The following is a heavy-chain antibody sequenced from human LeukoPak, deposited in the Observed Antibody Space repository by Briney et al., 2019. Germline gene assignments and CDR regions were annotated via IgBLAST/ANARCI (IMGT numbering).Heavy chain of an antibody. V-gene: IGHV3-7*01. CDR1: GFIFSDYG. CDR2: INPDGRDT. Sequence: PGGSLRLSCAASGFIFSDYGMHWVRQAPGKGLEWVAHINPDGRDTYYVDSVKGRFTISRDNAQNSMYLQMNSLRVEDTAVYYCTSWGDTTAEYFQRWGQGTLVTVTS. D-gene: IGHD2-21*02. J-gene: IGHJ1*01. CDR3: TSWGDTTAEYFQR.